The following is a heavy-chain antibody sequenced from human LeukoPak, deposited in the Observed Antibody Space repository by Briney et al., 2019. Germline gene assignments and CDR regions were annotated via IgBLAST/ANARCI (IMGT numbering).Heavy chain of an antibody. V-gene: IGHV3-21*01. D-gene: IGHD3-22*01. CDR2: ISSSSSYI. Sequence: GGSLRLSCAASAFTFSSYGMSWVRQAPGKGLEWVSSISSSSSYIYYADSVKGRFTISRDNAKNSLYLQMNSLRAEDTAVYYCAREPYDSSGYYTWGQGTLVTVSS. J-gene: IGHJ5*02. CDR1: AFTFSSYG. CDR3: AREPYDSSGYYT.